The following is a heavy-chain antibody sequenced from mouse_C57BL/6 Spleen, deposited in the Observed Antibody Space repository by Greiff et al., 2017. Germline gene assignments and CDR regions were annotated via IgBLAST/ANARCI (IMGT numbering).Heavy chain of an antibody. CDR3: ASYSFYYAMDY. CDR1: GYTFTSYW. Sequence: QVQLQQSGAELVKPGASVKMSCKASGYTFTSYWITWVKQRPGQGLEWIGDIYPGSGSTNYNEKFKSKATLTVDTSSSTAYMQLSSLTSEDSAVYYCASYSFYYAMDYWGQGTSVTVSS. V-gene: IGHV1-55*01. D-gene: IGHD2-1*01. CDR2: IYPGSGST. J-gene: IGHJ4*01.